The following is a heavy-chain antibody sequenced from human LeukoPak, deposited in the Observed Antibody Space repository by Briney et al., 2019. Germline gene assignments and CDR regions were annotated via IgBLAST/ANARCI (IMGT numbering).Heavy chain of an antibody. CDR1: GFTFSSYA. V-gene: IGHV3-30-3*01. Sequence: PGGSLRLSCAASGFTFSSYAMHWVRQAPGKGLEWVAVISYDGSNKYYANSVKGRFTISRDNAKNSLYLQMNSLRAEDTAVYYCASLNYYDSSGYSSRYYYYGMDVWGQGTTVTVSS. J-gene: IGHJ6*02. D-gene: IGHD3-22*01. CDR2: ISYDGSNK. CDR3: ASLNYYDSSGYSSRYYYYGMDV.